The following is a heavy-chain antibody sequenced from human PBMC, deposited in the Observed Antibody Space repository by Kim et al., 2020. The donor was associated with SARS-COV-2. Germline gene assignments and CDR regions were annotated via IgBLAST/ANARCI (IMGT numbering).Heavy chain of an antibody. CDR1: GGSISSSNW. V-gene: IGHV4-4*02. CDR2: IYHSGST. J-gene: IGHJ6*02. Sequence: SETLSLTCAVSGGSISSSNWWSWVRRPPGKGLEWIGEIYHSGSTNYNPSLKSRVTISVDKSKNQFSLKLSSVTAADTAVYYCARDCRGSGCPYGMDVWGQGTTVTVSS. D-gene: IGHD6-19*01. CDR3: ARDCRGSGCPYGMDV.